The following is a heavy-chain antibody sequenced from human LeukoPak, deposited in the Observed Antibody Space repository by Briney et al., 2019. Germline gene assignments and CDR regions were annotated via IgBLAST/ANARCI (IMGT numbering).Heavy chain of an antibody. V-gene: IGHV4-34*01. J-gene: IGHJ2*01. CDR3: ARVATTPRYFDL. D-gene: IGHD1-1*01. CDR2: INHSGST. Sequence: PSETLSLTCAVYGGSFSGNYWSWIRQSPEKGLEWIGDINHSGSTNYNPSLESRVIMSLDTSKNQLSLMVSSVTAADTAVYHCARVATTPRYFDLWGRGTLVTVSS. CDR1: GGSFSGNY.